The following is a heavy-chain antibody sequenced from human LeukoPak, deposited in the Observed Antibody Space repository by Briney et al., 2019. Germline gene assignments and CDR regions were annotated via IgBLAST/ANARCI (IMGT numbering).Heavy chain of an antibody. V-gene: IGHV3-9*01. CDR3: AKGLGSYCDDAFDI. D-gene: IGHD1-26*01. J-gene: IGHJ3*02. Sequence: GRSLRLSCAASGFTFDDHAMHWVRQAPGKGLDWVSGISWNSGYIRYADSVKGRFTISRDNAKNSLYLQMNSLRAEDTALYYCAKGLGSYCDDAFDIWGQGTMVTVSS. CDR2: ISWNSGYI. CDR1: GFTFDDHA.